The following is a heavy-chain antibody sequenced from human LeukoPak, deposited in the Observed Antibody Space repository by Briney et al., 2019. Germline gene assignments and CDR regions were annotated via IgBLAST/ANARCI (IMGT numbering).Heavy chain of an antibody. V-gene: IGHV4-59*01. CDR3: PRVYGGNSLRLMDV. Sequence: SETLSLTCTVSGGSISSYYWSWIRQPPGKGLEWIGYIYYSGSTNYNPSLKSRVSISVDTSKNQFSLKLSSVTAADTAVYYCPRVYGGNSLRLMDVWGKGTTVTVSS. CDR2: IYYSGST. J-gene: IGHJ6*03. CDR1: GGSISSYY. D-gene: IGHD4-23*01.